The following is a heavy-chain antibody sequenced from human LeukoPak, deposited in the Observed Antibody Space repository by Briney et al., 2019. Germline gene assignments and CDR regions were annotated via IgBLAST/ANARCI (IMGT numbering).Heavy chain of an antibody. CDR2: IYYSGST. D-gene: IGHD3-22*01. Sequence: ASETLSLTCTVSGGSISSYYWSWIRQPPGKGLEWIGYIYYSGSTNYNPSLKSRVTISVDTSKNQFSLKLSSVTAADTAVYYCARVQVSYDSSGYYYSYFDYWGQGTLVTVSS. CDR3: ARVQVSYDSSGYYYSYFDY. CDR1: GGSISSYY. J-gene: IGHJ4*02. V-gene: IGHV4-59*01.